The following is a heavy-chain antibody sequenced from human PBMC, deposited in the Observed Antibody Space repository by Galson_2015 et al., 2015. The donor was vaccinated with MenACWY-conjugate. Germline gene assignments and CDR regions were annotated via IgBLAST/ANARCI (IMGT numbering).Heavy chain of an antibody. J-gene: IGHJ3*02. CDR2: ITSSSNTI. CDR3: ARHIAATSPYPHAFGM. Sequence: SLRLSCAASTFTFSRYSMNWVRQAPGRGLEWISYITSSSNTIYYADSVKGRFTISRDNAKSSLYLQMNSLRAEDTAVYYCARHIAATSPYPHAFGMWGQGTMVTVSS. CDR1: TFTFSRYS. D-gene: IGHD6-13*01. V-gene: IGHV3-48*01.